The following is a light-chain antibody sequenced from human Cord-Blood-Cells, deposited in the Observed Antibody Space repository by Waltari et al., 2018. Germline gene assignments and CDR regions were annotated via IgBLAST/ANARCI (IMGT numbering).Light chain of an antibody. Sequence: DIQMTQSPSSLSASVGDRVTITCQASQDISNYLNWYQQKPGKAPKRLIYDASNLETGVRSRFSGSGSGTDFTFTISSLQPEDIATYYCQQYDNLPLTFGGGTKVEIK. J-gene: IGKJ4*01. CDR2: DAS. V-gene: IGKV1-33*01. CDR3: QQYDNLPLT. CDR1: QDISNY.